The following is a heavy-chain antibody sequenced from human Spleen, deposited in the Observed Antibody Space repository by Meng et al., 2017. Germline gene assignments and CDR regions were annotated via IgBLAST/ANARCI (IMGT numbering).Heavy chain of an antibody. J-gene: IGHJ4*02. CDR1: GGSFNDYY. V-gene: IGHV4-34*01. CDR2: INHSGGT. D-gene: IGHD4-11*01. CDR3: ARGPTTMAHDFDY. Sequence: QVHLQPWGAGLLKPSETLLLTCVVSGGSFNDYYWSWIRPPPGKGLEWIGEINHSGGTNYNPSLESRATISVDTSQNNLSLKLSSVTAADSAVYYCARGPTTMAHDFDYWGQGTLVTVSS.